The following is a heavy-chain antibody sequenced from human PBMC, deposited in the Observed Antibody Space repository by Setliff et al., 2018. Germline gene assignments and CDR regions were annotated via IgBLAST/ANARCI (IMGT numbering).Heavy chain of an antibody. V-gene: IGHV4-4*02. CDR2: VYHSGST. CDR3: ARALGATITHFDY. J-gene: IGHJ4*01. D-gene: IGHD1-26*01. CDR1: GGSISSSNW. Sequence: SETLSLTCAVSGGSISSSNWWNWVRQPPGKGLEWIGEVYHSGSTNYNPSLKSRVTISVDKSKNQFSLELSSVTAADTAVYYCARALGATITHFDYWGQGTLVTVSS.